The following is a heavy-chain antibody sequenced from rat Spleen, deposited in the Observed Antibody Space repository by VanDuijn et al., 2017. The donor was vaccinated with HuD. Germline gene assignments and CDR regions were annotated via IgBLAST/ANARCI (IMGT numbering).Heavy chain of an antibody. CDR1: GFTFNNYW. CDR2: ITNTGGST. Sequence: EVQLVESGGGLVQPGRSLKLSCVASGFTFNNYWMTWIRQAPGQGLEWVASITNTGGSTYYPESVKGRFTISRNNAKSTLYLQMSSLGAEVTATYYCTRDDTMMVINGDYWGQGVMVTFSS. V-gene: IGHV5-31*01. D-gene: IGHD1-12*03. CDR3: TRDDTMMVINGDY. J-gene: IGHJ2*01.